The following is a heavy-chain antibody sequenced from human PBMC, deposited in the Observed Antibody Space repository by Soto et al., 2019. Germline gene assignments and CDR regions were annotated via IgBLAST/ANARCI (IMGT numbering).Heavy chain of an antibody. CDR1: GGSISGGGYY. V-gene: IGHV4-31*03. Sequence: QGQLQESGPGLVEPSQTLSLTCTVSGGSISGGGYYWSWIRQHPGKGLEWIGYSHYSGTTYYNPSLKSRLTISVDTSKTSFALKLSSVTAADTAVYYFARAWTATAGWANGFDLWGQGTLVSVSS. D-gene: IGHD6-13*01. J-gene: IGHJ5*02. CDR2: SHYSGTT. CDR3: ARAWTATAGWANGFDL.